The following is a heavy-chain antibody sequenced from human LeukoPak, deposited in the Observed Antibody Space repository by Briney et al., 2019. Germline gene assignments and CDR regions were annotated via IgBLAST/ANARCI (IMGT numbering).Heavy chain of an antibody. CDR3: ARVVNFGWVNSTQAFDI. V-gene: IGHV1-18*01. Sequence: ASVKVSCKASGGTFSSYAISWVRQAPGQGLEWMGWISAYNGNTNYAQKLQGRVTMTTDTSTSTAYMELRSLRSDDTAVYYCARVVNFGWVNSTQAFDIWGQGTMVTVSP. CDR1: GGTFSSYA. CDR2: ISAYNGNT. D-gene: IGHD4-23*01. J-gene: IGHJ3*02.